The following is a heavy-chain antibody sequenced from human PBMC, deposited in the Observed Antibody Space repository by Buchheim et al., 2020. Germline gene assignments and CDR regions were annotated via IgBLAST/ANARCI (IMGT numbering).Heavy chain of an antibody. CDR2: VSYSGTT. CDR3: ARVRASGWYFFDF. D-gene: IGHD6-19*01. CDR1: GGSISGYY. V-gene: IGHV4-59*01. Sequence: QVQLQESGPRLVKPSETLSLTCTVSGGSISGYYWSWIRQPPEKGLEWIGYVSYSGTTVYEPSLERRGTISVDTPNKQFSLKLTSATAADTAVYYCARVRASGWYFFDFWGQGTL. J-gene: IGHJ4*02.